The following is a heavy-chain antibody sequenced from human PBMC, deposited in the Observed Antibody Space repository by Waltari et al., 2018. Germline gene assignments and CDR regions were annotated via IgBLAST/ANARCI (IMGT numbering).Heavy chain of an antibody. CDR3: AKDENPNYYYYYMDV. Sequence: QVQLVESGGGVVQPGGSLRLSCAASGFTFSSYGMHWVRQAPGKGLEWVAVIRYDGSNKYYADSVKGRFTISRDNSKNTLYLQMNSLRAEDTAVYYCAKDENPNYYYYYMDVWGKGTTVTVSS. CDR1: GFTFSSYG. CDR2: IRYDGSNK. V-gene: IGHV3-30*02. J-gene: IGHJ6*03.